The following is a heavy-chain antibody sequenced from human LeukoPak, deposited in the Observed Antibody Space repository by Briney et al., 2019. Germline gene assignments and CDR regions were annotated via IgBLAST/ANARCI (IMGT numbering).Heavy chain of an antibody. CDR1: GGSLSGYY. CDR2: INHSGST. CDR3: ARAFDI. J-gene: IGHJ3*02. Sequence: SETLSLTCAVYGGSLSGYYWSWIRQPPGKGLEWIGEINHSGSTNYNPSLKSRVTISVDTSKNQFSLKLSSVTAADTAVYYCARAFDIWGQGTMVTVSS. V-gene: IGHV4-34*01.